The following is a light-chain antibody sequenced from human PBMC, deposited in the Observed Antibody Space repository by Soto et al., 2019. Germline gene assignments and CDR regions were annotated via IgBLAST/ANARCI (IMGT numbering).Light chain of an antibody. V-gene: IGKV1-5*03. CDR1: QSISSW. J-gene: IGKJ4*01. Sequence: DIQLTQSPSTLSASGGDRATITCRASQSISSWLPWYQQKPGKAPKLLVYKASSLEGVVPSRFSGSVSGTEFTLTIIILQPDDLATSYFQQYEAYPITFGGVTKFAI. CDR2: KAS. CDR3: QQYEAYPIT.